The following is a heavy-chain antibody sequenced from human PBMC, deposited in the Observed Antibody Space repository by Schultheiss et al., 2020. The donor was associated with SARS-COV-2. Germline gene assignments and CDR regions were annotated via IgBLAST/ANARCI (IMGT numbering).Heavy chain of an antibody. J-gene: IGHJ4*02. CDR2: ISSSSSYI. CDR3: ARRPSSGWYEVYFDY. V-gene: IGHV3-21*04. Sequence: GESLKISCAASGFTFSSYSMNWVRQAPGKGLEWVSSISSSSSYIYYADSVKGRFTISRDNAKNSLYLQMNSLRAEDTAVYYCARRPSSGWYEVYFDYWGQGTLVTVSS. D-gene: IGHD6-19*01. CDR1: GFTFSSYS.